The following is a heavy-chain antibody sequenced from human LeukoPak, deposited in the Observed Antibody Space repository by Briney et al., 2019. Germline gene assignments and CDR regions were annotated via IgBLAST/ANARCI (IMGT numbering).Heavy chain of an antibody. CDR2: ISGSSSNT. D-gene: IGHD2-15*01. Sequence: GGSLRLSCAASGFTFSDFYMSWIRQAPGKGLEPVSYISGSSSNTNYADSVKGRFTISRDNAKNSLYLQMNSLRAEDTAVYYCTRHPAEGDYWGQGTLVTVSS. J-gene: IGHJ4*02. CDR1: GFTFSDFY. CDR3: TRHPAEGDY. V-gene: IGHV3-11*03.